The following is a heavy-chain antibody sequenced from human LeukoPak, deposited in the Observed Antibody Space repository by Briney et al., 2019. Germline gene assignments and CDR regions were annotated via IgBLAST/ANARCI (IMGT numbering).Heavy chain of an antibody. J-gene: IGHJ2*01. CDR1: GFTFNSYG. D-gene: IGHD5-18*01. V-gene: IGHV3-30*18. CDR3: AKDTASSWWYFDL. Sequence: GGSLRLSCAASGFTFNSYGMHWVRQAPGKGLEWVAVISYDGNDKFYRDSVKGRFTISRDNSKNTLYLQMNSLRAEDTAVYYCAKDTASSWWYFDLWGRGTLVTVSS. CDR2: ISYDGNDK.